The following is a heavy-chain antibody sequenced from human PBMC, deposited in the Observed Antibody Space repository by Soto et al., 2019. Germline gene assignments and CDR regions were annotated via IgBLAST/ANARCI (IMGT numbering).Heavy chain of an antibody. J-gene: IGHJ5*02. CDR2: ISSSSSTI. D-gene: IGHD6-13*01. CDR1: GFTFSSYS. V-gene: IGHV3-48*01. CDR3: ARHPERIAQIGWFDP. Sequence: EVQLVESGGGLVQPGGSLRLSCAASGFTFSSYSMNWVRQAPGKGLEWVSYISSSSSTIYYADSLKGRFTISRDNAKNSLYLQMNSLRADDTAVYYCARHPERIAQIGWFDPWGQGTLVTVSS.